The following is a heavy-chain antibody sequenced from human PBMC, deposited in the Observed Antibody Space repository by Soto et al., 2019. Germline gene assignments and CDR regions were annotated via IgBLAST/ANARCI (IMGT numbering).Heavy chain of an antibody. CDR1: GFTFSSYW. CDR3: ARESYYYDSSGYLDY. Sequence: GGSLRLSCAASGFTFSSYWMSWVRQAPGKGLEWVANIKQDGSEKYYVDSVKGRFTISRDNAKNSLYLQMNSLRAEDTAVYYCARESYYYDSSGYLDYWGQGTLVTVSS. D-gene: IGHD3-22*01. V-gene: IGHV3-7*03. J-gene: IGHJ4*02. CDR2: IKQDGSEK.